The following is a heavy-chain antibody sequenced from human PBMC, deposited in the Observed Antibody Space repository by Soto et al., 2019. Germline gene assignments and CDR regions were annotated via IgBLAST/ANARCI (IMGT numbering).Heavy chain of an antibody. CDR3: ATRAGGSSGPLDD. CDR2: ISVGGGNT. V-gene: IGHV3-23*01. D-gene: IGHD6-19*01. J-gene: IGHJ4*02. CDR1: GFTFSSYA. Sequence: EVQLLESGGGLVQPGGSLRLSCAASGFTFSSYAMNWVRQAPGKGLEWVSGISVGGGNTYYADSVKGRFTISRDNSQNTLYRQMNSLRAEDTAVYFCATRAGGSSGPLDDWGQGTLVTVSS.